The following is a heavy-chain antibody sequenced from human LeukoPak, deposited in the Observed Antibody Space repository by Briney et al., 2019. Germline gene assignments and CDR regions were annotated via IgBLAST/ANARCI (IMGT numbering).Heavy chain of an antibody. Sequence: GGSLRLSCAASGFSVSNTYMSWVRQSPGKGLEWVSIIYSGGNTYYADSVKGRFTISRDNSKNTLYLQMNRLRPEDTAVYYCARGTVTAPDYWGQGTLVTVSS. CDR2: IYSGGNT. D-gene: IGHD2-21*02. CDR3: ARGTVTAPDY. V-gene: IGHV3-53*01. CDR1: GFSVSNTY. J-gene: IGHJ4*02.